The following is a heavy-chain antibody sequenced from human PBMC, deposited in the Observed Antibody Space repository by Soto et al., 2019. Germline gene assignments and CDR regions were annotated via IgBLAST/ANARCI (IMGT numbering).Heavy chain of an antibody. J-gene: IGHJ3*02. Sequence: GASLKISCVGSGYSFSTYWIGWVRQMPGQGLEWMGMVYPGDSDTRYSPSFQGRITISADKSINTAYMQWSSLKASDTAMYYCARTLGYCSGGSCYSVAFDIWGQGTMVTVS. CDR2: VYPGDSDT. D-gene: IGHD2-15*01. CDR3: ARTLGYCSGGSCYSVAFDI. V-gene: IGHV5-51*01. CDR1: GYSFSTYW.